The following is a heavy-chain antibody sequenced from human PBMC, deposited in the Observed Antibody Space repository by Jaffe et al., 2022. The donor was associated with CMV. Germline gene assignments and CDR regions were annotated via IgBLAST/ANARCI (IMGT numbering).Heavy chain of an antibody. V-gene: IGHV4-59*01. CDR1: GGSISSYY. D-gene: IGHD3-3*01. J-gene: IGHJ5*02. Sequence: QVQLQESGPGLVKPSETLSLTCTVSGGSISSYYWSWIRQPPGKGLEWIGYIYYSGSTNYNPSLKSRVTISVDTSKNQFSLKLSSVTAADTAVYYCARGFYDFWSGYYKGGWFDPWGQGTLVTVSS. CDR2: IYYSGST. CDR3: ARGFYDFWSGYYKGGWFDP.